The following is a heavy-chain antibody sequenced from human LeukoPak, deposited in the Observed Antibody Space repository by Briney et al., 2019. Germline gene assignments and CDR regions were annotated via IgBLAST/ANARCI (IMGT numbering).Heavy chain of an antibody. CDR2: ISESGVGA. D-gene: IGHD1-26*01. V-gene: IGHV3-23*01. Sequence: GGSLRLSCVASGFTFRSYAMNWVRQAPGKGLEWVSGISESGVGANYADSVKGRFTTSRDNSKNTLYLQMNSLRAEDTAVYYCAKVKVGATIDYWGQGTLVTVSS. CDR1: GFTFRSYA. J-gene: IGHJ4*02. CDR3: AKVKVGATIDY.